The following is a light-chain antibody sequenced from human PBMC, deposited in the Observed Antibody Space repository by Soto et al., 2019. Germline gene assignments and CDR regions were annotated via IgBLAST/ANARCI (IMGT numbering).Light chain of an antibody. CDR3: SSYTSSSTIV. CDR1: SSDVGGYNY. CDR2: EVS. V-gene: IGLV2-14*01. Sequence: QSVLTQPASVSGSPGQSITISCTGTSSDVGGYNYVSWYQQHPGKAPKLMIYEVSNRPSGVSSRFSGSKSGNTASLTISGLQAEDEADYYCSSYTSSSTIVFGTGTKVTVL. J-gene: IGLJ1*01.